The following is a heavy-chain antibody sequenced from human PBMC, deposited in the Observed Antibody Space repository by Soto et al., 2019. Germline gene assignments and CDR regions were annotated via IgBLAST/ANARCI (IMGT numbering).Heavy chain of an antibody. CDR1: GFTFSSYE. V-gene: IGHV3-48*03. J-gene: IGHJ4*02. Sequence: EVQLVESGGGLVQPGGSLRLSCAASGFTFSSYEMNWVRQAPGKGLEWVSYISSSGSTIYYADSVKGRFTISKDNAKNSLNLQMNSLRAEDTAVYYCASLGYCSGGSCSGGNYWGQGTLVTVSS. CDR3: ASLGYCSGGSCSGGNY. D-gene: IGHD2-15*01. CDR2: ISSSGSTI.